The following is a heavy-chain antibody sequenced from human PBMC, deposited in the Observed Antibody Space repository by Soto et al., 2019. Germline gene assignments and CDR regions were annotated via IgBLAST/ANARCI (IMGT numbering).Heavy chain of an antibody. D-gene: IGHD3-16*01. CDR3: ARDPFYGWFDS. CDR2: MTPDSGDT. Sequence: QVRLVQSGAEVRKPGASVKVSCKASGHTLASYDINWVRQATGQGLAWMGWMTPDSGDTGYAQKFQGRVTMTWDTSITTAYMELSSLISDDTAVYYCARDPFYGWFDSWGQGTLVTGSS. V-gene: IGHV1-8*01. CDR1: GHTLASYD. J-gene: IGHJ5*01.